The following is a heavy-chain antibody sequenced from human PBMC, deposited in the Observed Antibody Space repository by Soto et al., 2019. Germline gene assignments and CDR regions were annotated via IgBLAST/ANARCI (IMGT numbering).Heavy chain of an antibody. CDR1: SFTFTNSW. Sequence: GGSLRLSCAASSFTFTNSWMHWVRHAPGKGLVWVSRINSYGTSANYAESVKGRFTISRDNAKNTLYLQMNSLRAEDMAVYYCASWVGYCSGSTCQNAFDIWGQGTMVTVSS. D-gene: IGHD2-15*01. CDR2: INSYGTSA. J-gene: IGHJ3*02. CDR3: ASWVGYCSGSTCQNAFDI. V-gene: IGHV3-74*01.